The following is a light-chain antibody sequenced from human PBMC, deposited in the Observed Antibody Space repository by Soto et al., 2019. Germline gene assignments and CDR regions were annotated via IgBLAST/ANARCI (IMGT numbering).Light chain of an antibody. CDR2: DAS. V-gene: IGKV1-5*01. Sequence: DIQMTQSPSTLSASVGYRVTITCRASQSISSWLAWYQQKPGKAPNLLIYDASSLESGVPSRFSGSGSGTEFTLTISSLQPDDFATYYCQQYNSYSRTFGQGTKVDIK. J-gene: IGKJ1*01. CDR1: QSISSW. CDR3: QQYNSYSRT.